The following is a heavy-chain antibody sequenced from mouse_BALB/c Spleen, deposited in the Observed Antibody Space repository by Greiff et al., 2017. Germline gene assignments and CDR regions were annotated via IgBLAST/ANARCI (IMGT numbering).Heavy chain of an antibody. V-gene: IGHV7-3*02. Sequence: EVKLVESGGGLVQPGGSLRLSCATSGFTFTDYYMSWVRQPPGKALEWLGFIRNKANGYTTVYSASVKGRFTISRDNSQSILYLQMNTLRAEDSATYYCARDRYDVAYWGQGTLVTVSA. J-gene: IGHJ3*01. CDR3: ARDRYDVAY. D-gene: IGHD2-14*01. CDR2: IRNKANGYTT. CDR1: GFTFTDYY.